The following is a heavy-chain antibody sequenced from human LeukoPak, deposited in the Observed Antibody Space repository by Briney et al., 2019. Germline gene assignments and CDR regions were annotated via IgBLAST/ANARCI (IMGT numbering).Heavy chain of an antibody. V-gene: IGHV3-30*03. CDR2: ISYDGSNK. J-gene: IGHJ6*02. Sequence: GGSLRLSCAASGFTFSSYGMHWVRQAPGKGLEWVAVISYDGSNKYYADSVKGRFTISRDNSKNTLYLQMNSLRAEDTAVYYCARQKVYLVASSSYAMDVWGQGTTVTVSS. CDR3: ARQKVYLVASSSYAMDV. D-gene: IGHD1-14*01. CDR1: GFTFSSYG.